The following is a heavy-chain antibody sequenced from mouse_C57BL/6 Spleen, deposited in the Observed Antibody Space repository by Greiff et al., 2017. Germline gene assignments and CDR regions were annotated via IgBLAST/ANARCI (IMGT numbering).Heavy chain of an antibody. CDR2: ISSGSSTI. Sequence: EVKLMESGGGLVKPGGSLKLSCAASGFTFSDYGMHWVRQAPEKGLEWVAYISSGSSTIYYADTVKGRFTISRDNAKNTLFLQMTRLRSEDTAMYYCAKKTGSYAMDYWGQGTSVTVSS. CDR1: GFTFSDYG. V-gene: IGHV5-17*01. CDR3: AKKTGSYAMDY. J-gene: IGHJ4*01. D-gene: IGHD4-1*01.